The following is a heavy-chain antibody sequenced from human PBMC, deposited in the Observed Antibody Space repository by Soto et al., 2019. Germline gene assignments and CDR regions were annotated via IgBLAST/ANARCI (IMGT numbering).Heavy chain of an antibody. V-gene: IGHV3-21*01. D-gene: IGHD2-8*01. CDR2: ISSSSSYI. Sequence: PGGSLRLSCAASGFTFSSYSMNWVRQAPGKGLEWVSSISSSSSYIYYADSVKGRFTISRDNAKNSLYLQMNSLRAEDTAVYYCARDGYCTNGVCYTYNWFDPWGQGTLVTVSS. CDR3: ARDGYCTNGVCYTYNWFDP. J-gene: IGHJ5*02. CDR1: GFTFSSYS.